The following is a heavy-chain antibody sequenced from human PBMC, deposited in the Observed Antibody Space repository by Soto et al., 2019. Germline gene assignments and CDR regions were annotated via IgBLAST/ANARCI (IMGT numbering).Heavy chain of an antibody. J-gene: IGHJ6*03. CDR1: GFTFSSYS. V-gene: IGHV3-21*01. Sequence: GGSLRLSCAASGFTFSSYSMNWVRQAPGKGLEWVSSISGSSSYIYYADSVKGRFTISRDNAKNSLYLQMNSLRAEDTAVYYCARDRTAMDDYYYYYMDVWGKGTTVTVSS. D-gene: IGHD5-18*01. CDR2: ISGSSSYI. CDR3: ARDRTAMDDYYYYYMDV.